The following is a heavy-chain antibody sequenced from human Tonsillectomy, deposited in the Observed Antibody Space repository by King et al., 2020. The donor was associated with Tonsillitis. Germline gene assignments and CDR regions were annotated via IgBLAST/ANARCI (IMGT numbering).Heavy chain of an antibody. CDR3: ARGDDDYDDSATSYYYGMDV. CDR2: INADNGNT. V-gene: IGHV1-3*01. J-gene: IGHJ6*02. D-gene: IGHD4-17*01. CDR1: GYTFTRYP. Sequence: QLVQSGAEVKKPGASVKVSCKASGYTFTRYPMHWVRQAPGQRLEWMGWINADNGNTKYSQKFHDRLTITRDTSASTAYMELSGLRSEDTAVYYCARGDDDYDDSATSYYYGMDVWGQGTTVTVSS.